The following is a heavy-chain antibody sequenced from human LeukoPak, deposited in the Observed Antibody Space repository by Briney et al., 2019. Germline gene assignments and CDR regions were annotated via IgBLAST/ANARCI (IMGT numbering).Heavy chain of an antibody. V-gene: IGHV3-23*01. CDR3: AKQEAPPGSAY. Sequence: GGSLRLSCAASGFTFSSYAMSWVRQAPGKGLEWVSAISGSGGSTYYADPVKGRFTNSRDNSKNTLYLQMNSLRAEDTAVYYCAKQEAPPGSAYWGQGTLVTVSS. CDR2: ISGSGGST. CDR1: GFTFSSYA. J-gene: IGHJ4*02. D-gene: IGHD3-10*01.